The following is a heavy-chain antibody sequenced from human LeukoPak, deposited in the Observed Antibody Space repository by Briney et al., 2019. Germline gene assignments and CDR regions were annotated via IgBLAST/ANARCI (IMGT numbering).Heavy chain of an antibody. J-gene: IGHJ6*03. D-gene: IGHD5-18*01. CDR3: ARDQGGYSQYASPEFSNNMDV. CDR1: GYTFTSYG. CDR2: ISAYNGNT. Sequence: ASVKVSCKASGYTFTSYGISWVRQAPGQGLEWMGWISAYNGNTNYAQKLQGRVTMTTDTSTSTAYMELRSLRSDDTAVYYCARDQGGYSQYASPEFSNNMDVWGKGTTVTFSS. V-gene: IGHV1-18*01.